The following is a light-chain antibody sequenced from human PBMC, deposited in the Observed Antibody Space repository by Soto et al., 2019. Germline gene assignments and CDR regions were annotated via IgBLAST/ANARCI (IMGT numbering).Light chain of an antibody. V-gene: IGKV1-5*03. CDR3: QQYNSYSYT. CDR2: QAS. CDR1: QGISSG. J-gene: IGKJ2*01. Sequence: DIQMTQPPSSLSASVEAKVTITCRASQGISSGLAWNHRKPGKAPKLLIYQASSLESGVPSRFSGSGSGTEFTLTISSLQPDDFATYYCQQYNSYSYTFGQGTKLEIK.